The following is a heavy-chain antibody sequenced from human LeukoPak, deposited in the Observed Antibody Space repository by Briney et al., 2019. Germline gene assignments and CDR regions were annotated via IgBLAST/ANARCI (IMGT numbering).Heavy chain of an antibody. CDR1: GFTFSSYA. CDR3: AKDFRSSYDY. Sequence: PGGSLRLSCAASGFTFSSYAMSWFRQAPGRGLEWVSAISGSGGSTYYADSVKGRFTISRDNSKNTLYLQMNSLRAEDTAVYYCAKDFRSSYDYWGQGTLVTVSS. CDR2: ISGSGGST. V-gene: IGHV3-23*01. D-gene: IGHD6-6*01. J-gene: IGHJ4*02.